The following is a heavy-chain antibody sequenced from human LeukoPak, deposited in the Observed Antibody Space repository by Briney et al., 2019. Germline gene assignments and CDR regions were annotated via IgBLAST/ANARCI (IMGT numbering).Heavy chain of an antibody. J-gene: IGHJ5*02. CDR1: GGSIFSSSSY. D-gene: IGHD4-17*01. CDR2: IFYSGTT. Sequence: SETLSLTCTVSGGSIFSSSSYWAWIRQPPGKGLECIGSIFYSGTTHYDPSLKSRSSMSVDTSKNQFSLKLSSVTPADTAVYYCALHDHRDHGDTNWFAPWGQGILVTVSS. CDR3: ALHDHRDHGDTNWFAP. V-gene: IGHV4-39*01.